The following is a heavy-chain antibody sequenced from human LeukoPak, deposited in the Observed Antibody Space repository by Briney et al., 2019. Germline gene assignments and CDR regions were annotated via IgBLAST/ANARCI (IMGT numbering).Heavy chain of an antibody. V-gene: IGHV3-15*01. CDR3: TTKGTTVTRGDY. D-gene: IGHD4-17*01. J-gene: IGHJ4*02. Sequence: GGSLRLSCAASGFTFSNAWMSWVRQAPGKGLEWVGRIKSKTDGGTTDSAAPVKDRFTTSRDDSKNTLYLQMNSLKTEDTAVYYCTTKGTTVTRGDYWGQGTLVTVSS. CDR1: GFTFSNAW. CDR2: IKSKTDGGTT.